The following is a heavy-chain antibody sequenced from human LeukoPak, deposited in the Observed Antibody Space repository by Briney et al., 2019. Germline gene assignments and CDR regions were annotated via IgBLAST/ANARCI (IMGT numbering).Heavy chain of an antibody. Sequence: SVKVSCKASGGTFSSYAISWVRQAPGQGLEWMGGIVPIFGTANYAQKFQGRVTITADESTSTAYMELSSLRSEDTAVYYCARTYYYGSGRPLAFDYWGQGTLVTVSS. CDR3: ARTYYYGSGRPLAFDY. V-gene: IGHV1-69*01. CDR2: IVPIFGTA. D-gene: IGHD3-10*01. J-gene: IGHJ4*02. CDR1: GGTFSSYA.